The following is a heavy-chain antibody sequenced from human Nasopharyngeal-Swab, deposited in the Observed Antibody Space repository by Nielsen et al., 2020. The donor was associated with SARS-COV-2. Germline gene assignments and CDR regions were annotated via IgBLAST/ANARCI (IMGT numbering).Heavy chain of an antibody. J-gene: IGHJ5*02. CDR2: ISSSSSYI. Sequence: GESLKISCAASGFTFSSYSMNWVRQAPGKGLEWVSSISSSSSYIYYADSVKGRFTISRDNAKNSLYLQMNSLRAEDTAVYYCARDTNPCGIVVVPQLSGAWGQGTLVTVSS. D-gene: IGHD2-2*01. V-gene: IGHV3-21*01. CDR1: GFTFSSYS. CDR3: ARDTNPCGIVVVPQLSGA.